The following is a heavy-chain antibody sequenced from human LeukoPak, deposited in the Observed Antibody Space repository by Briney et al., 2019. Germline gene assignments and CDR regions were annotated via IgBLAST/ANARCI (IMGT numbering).Heavy chain of an antibody. CDR1: GFTFSSYA. CDR2: ISGSGGST. CDR3: AKADGYYYDSSDSFDY. Sequence: GGSLRLSCAASGFTFSSYAMSWVRQAPGKGLEWVSAISGSGGSTYYADSVKGRFTISRDNSKNTLYLQMNSLRAEDTAVYYCAKADGYYYDSSDSFDYWGQGTLVTVSS. D-gene: IGHD3-22*01. V-gene: IGHV3-23*01. J-gene: IGHJ4*02.